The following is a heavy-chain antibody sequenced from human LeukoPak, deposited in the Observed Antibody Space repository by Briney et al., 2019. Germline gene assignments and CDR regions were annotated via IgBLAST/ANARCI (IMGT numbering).Heavy chain of an antibody. J-gene: IGHJ4*02. CDR2: MSNDGSNK. V-gene: IGHV3-30*18. CDR3: ANGKCCDSSAYYPRFDC. Sequence: GGSLRLSCTASGFTFSSYGMHWVRQAPGKGLEWVTGMSNDGSNKYYADSVKGRFTISRDNSKNTLYLQMSSLRADDTAVYYCANGKCCDSSAYYPRFDCWGQGTLVTVSS. D-gene: IGHD3-22*01. CDR1: GFTFSSYG.